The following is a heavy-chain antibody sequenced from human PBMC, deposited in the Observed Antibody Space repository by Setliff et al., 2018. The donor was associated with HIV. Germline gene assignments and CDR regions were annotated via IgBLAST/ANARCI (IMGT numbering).Heavy chain of an antibody. Sequence: GGSLRLSCVASGLPFYNYWMTWLRRAPGRGLEWVANIKQDGSDMHYIESVKGRFTIFRDNAKNSVFLQMNSLRAEDTGVYYCARDGAGHRYMDFWGKGTTVTVSS. J-gene: IGHJ6*03. D-gene: IGHD3-16*01. V-gene: IGHV3-7*01. CDR2: IKQDGSDM. CDR1: GLPFYNYW. CDR3: ARDGAGHRYMDF.